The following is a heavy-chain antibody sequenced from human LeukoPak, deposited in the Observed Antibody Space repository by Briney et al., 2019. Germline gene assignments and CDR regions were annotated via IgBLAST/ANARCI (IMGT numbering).Heavy chain of an antibody. D-gene: IGHD3-3*01. CDR1: GGTFSSYA. J-gene: IGHJ4*02. Sequence: SVKVSCKASGGTFSSYAISWVRQAPGQGLEWMGGIIPIFGTANYAQKFQGRVTITTDESTSTAYMELSSLRSEDTAVYYCARDDTYYDFWSGYLSFDYWGQGTLVTVSS. V-gene: IGHV1-69*05. CDR2: IIPIFGTA. CDR3: ARDDTYYDFWSGYLSFDY.